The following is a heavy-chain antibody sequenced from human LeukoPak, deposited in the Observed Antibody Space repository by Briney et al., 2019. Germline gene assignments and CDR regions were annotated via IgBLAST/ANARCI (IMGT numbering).Heavy chain of an antibody. Sequence: GVSLRLPCAVSGFTFSRYSMNWVSQAPGKGLEGVSSISNNGTSIYYAESVKGRFTISRDNAKNTLYLQLNSLRAEDMALYYCAKGVVSSLGGNYALDVWGQGTMVTVSS. D-gene: IGHD2-2*01. CDR3: AKGVVSSLGGNYALDV. CDR1: GFTFSRYS. CDR2: ISNNGTSI. V-gene: IGHV3-21*04. J-gene: IGHJ3*01.